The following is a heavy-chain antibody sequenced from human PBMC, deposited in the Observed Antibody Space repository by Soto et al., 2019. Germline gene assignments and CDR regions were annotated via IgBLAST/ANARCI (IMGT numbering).Heavy chain of an antibody. D-gene: IGHD1-26*01. V-gene: IGHV4-34*01. CDR3: ARAPRWELLLGPWFDP. CDR2: INHSGST. Sequence: SETLSLTCAVYGGSFSGYYWSWIRQPPGKGLEWIGEINHSGSTNYNPSLKSRATISVDTSKNQFSLKLSSVTAADTAVYYCARAPRWELLLGPWFDPWGQGTLVT. CDR1: GGSFSGYY. J-gene: IGHJ5*02.